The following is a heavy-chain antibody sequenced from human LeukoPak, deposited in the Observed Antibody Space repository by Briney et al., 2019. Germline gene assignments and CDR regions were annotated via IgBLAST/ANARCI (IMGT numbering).Heavy chain of an antibody. D-gene: IGHD5-24*01. V-gene: IGHV1-2*02. CDR3: AREEMATITSDY. CDR1: GYTFTVYY. CDR2: INPNSGGT. J-gene: IGHJ4*02. Sequence: EASVRVSFKASGYTFTVYYMHWVRQAPGQGLEWMGWINPNSGGTNYAQKFQGRVTMTRDTSISTAYMELSRLRSDDTAVYYCAREEMATITSDYWGQGTLVTVSS.